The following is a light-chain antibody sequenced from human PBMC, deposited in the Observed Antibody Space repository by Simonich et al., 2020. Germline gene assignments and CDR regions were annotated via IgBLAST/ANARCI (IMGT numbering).Light chain of an antibody. V-gene: IGKV4-1*01. CDR3: QQYYSTPWT. Sequence: DIVMTQSPDSLAVSLGERATIHCKSSQSVLYSSNNKNYLAWYQQKPEQPPKLLIYWASTRESGVPDRFSGSGSGTDFTLTISSLQAEDVAVYYCQQYYSTPWTFGQGTKVEIK. J-gene: IGKJ1*01. CDR1: QSVLYSSNNKNY. CDR2: WAS.